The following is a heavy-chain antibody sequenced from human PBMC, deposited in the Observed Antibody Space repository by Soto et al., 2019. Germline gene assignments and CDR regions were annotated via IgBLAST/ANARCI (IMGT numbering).Heavy chain of an antibody. V-gene: IGHV1-3*01. D-gene: IGHD2-2*02. Sequence: QVQLVQSGAEVKKPGASVKVSCKASGYTFNSYAMNWVRQALGQRLEWMGWINAGNGNTKYSQKFQGRVTITRDTSASTAYMELSSLRSEDTAVYYCARDSCSSTSCYIGNWFDPWGQGTLVTVSS. CDR1: GYTFNSYA. CDR3: ARDSCSSTSCYIGNWFDP. CDR2: INAGNGNT. J-gene: IGHJ5*02.